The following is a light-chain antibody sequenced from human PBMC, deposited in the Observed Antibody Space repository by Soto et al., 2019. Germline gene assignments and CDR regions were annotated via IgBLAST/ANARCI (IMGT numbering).Light chain of an antibody. J-gene: IGLJ2*01. CDR1: SSDVGGYNY. CDR2: DVS. V-gene: IGLV2-14*01. Sequence: QSALTQPASVSGAPGQSITISCTGTSSDVGGYNYVSWYQQHPGKAPKLMIYDVSNRPSGISNRFSGSKSGNTASLTISGLQSEDEDDYYCSSYTSSSIVIFSGGTKLTVL. CDR3: SSYTSSSIVI.